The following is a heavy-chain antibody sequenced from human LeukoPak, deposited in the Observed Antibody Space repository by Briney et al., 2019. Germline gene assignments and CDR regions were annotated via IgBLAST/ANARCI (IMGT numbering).Heavy chain of an antibody. CDR1: GYTFTSYG. V-gene: IGHV1-18*01. D-gene: IGHD3-22*01. J-gene: IGHJ4*02. CDR3: ARDPDSSGYIGFDY. Sequence: ASVKVSCKASGYTFTSYGISWVRQAPGQGLEWMGWISAYNGNTNYAQKLQGRVTMTTDTSTSTAYMELRSLGSDDTAVYYCARDPDSSGYIGFDYWGQGTLVTVSS. CDR2: ISAYNGNT.